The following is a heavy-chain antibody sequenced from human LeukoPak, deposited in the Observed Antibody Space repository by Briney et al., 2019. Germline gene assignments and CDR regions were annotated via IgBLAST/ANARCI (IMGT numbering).Heavy chain of an antibody. V-gene: IGHV3-7*01. J-gene: IGHJ6*02. CDR2: IKQDGSEK. Sequence: GGSLGLSCAASGFTFSSYWMSWVRQAPGKGLEWVANIKQDGSEKYYVDSVKGRFTISRDNAKNSLYLQMNSLRAEDTAVYYCARVQSSGWYPYYYYGMDVWGQGTTVTVSS. CDR1: GFTFSSYW. D-gene: IGHD6-19*01. CDR3: ARVQSSGWYPYYYYGMDV.